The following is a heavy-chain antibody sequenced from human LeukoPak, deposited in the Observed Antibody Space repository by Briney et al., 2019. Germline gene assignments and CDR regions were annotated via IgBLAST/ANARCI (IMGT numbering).Heavy chain of an antibody. CDR3: ARGESSNAVPGRYYMDV. D-gene: IGHD2-15*01. Sequence: GGSLRLSCAASGFTFSSHSMNWVRQAPGKGLVWVSYISPSSSTKYYADSVKGRFTISRDNSKNTLYFQMKTLRAEDTAVYYCARGESSNAVPGRYYMDVWGRGTMVAVSS. CDR2: ISPSSSTK. J-gene: IGHJ6*03. V-gene: IGHV3-48*01. CDR1: GFTFSSHS.